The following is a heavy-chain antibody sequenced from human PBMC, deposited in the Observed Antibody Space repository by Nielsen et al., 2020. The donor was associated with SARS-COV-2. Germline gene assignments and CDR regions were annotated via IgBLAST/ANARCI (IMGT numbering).Heavy chain of an antibody. D-gene: IGHD5-12*01. CDR3: ARDLGGYHIDYGMDV. CDR2: INAGNGNT. V-gene: IGHV1-3*01. J-gene: IGHJ6*02. CDR1: GYIFTRYA. Sequence: ASVKVSCKASGYIFTRYAMHWVRQAPGQRLEWMGWINAGNGNTKYSQKFQGRVTITRDTSASTAYMELSSLRSEDTAVYYCARDLGGYHIDYGMDVWGQGTTVTVSS.